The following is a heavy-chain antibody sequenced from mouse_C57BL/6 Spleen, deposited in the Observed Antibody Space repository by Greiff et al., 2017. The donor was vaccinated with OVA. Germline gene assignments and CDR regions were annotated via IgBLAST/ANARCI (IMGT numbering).Heavy chain of an antibody. CDR3: ARTSAYYSNYEVYFDY. CDR2: IYPGSGST. D-gene: IGHD2-5*01. Sequence: VQLQQPGAELVKPGASVKMSCKASGYTFTSYWITWVKQRPGQGLEWIGDIYPGSGSTNYNEKFKSKATLTVDTSSSTAYMQLSSLTSEDSAVYYCARTSAYYSNYEVYFDYWGQGTTLTVSS. CDR1: GYTFTSYW. V-gene: IGHV1-55*01. J-gene: IGHJ2*01.